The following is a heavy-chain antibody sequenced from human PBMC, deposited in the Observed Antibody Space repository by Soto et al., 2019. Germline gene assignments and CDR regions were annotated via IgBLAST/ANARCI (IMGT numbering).Heavy chain of an antibody. CDR1: GYTFSNFG. D-gene: IGHD1-26*01. J-gene: IGHJ4*02. Sequence: ASVKVSCQASGYTFSNFGINWVRQAPGQGLEWMGWITPYNGNANYAQKHQDRLTITTDTSTNTAYLELRSLRSDDTAVYFCARARMYSGAYHDYWGQGTLVTVSS. V-gene: IGHV1-18*04. CDR3: ARARMYSGAYHDY. CDR2: ITPYNGNA.